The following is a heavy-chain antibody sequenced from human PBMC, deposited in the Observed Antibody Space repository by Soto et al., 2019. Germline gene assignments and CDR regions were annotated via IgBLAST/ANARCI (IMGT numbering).Heavy chain of an antibody. CDR3: AKVEGVFWSGHNYGMDV. Sequence: EVQLLESGGGLVQPGGSLRLSCAASGFTFSSYGMSWVRQAPGKGLEWVSAIIGSGGYTYYADSVKGRFTISRDNSKNTLYLQMNSLRAEDTAVYFCAKVEGVFWSGHNYGMDVWGQGTTVTFSS. CDR2: IIGSGGYT. CDR1: GFTFSSYG. V-gene: IGHV3-23*01. J-gene: IGHJ6*02. D-gene: IGHD3-3*01.